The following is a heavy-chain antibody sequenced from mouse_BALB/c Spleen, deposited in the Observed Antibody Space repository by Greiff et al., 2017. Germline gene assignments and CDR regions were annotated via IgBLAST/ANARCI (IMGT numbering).Heavy chain of an antibody. J-gene: IGHJ1*01. D-gene: IGHD2-3*01. CDR2: ISSGGST. CDR1: GFTFSSYA. CDR3: ARGGGWLLRGWYFDV. V-gene: IGHV5-6-5*01. Sequence: EVKLVESGGGLVKPGGSLKLSCAASGFTFSSYAMSWVRQTPEKSLEWVASISSGGSTYYPDSVKGRFTISRDNARNILYLQMSSLRSEDTAMYYCARGGGWLLRGWYFDVWGAGTTVTVSS.